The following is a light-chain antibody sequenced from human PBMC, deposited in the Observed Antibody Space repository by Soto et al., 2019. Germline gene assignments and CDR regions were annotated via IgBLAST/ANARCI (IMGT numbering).Light chain of an antibody. V-gene: IGKV3-15*01. J-gene: IGKJ5*01. CDR2: DVS. Sequence: EIVLTQSPASLSLSPGERAPLSCRASQSARSSLAWYQKKPGQAPSLLIYDVSIRATGIPARFNGSGSGTEFTLTISGLQPEDFAVYYCQQYNNWPPTCGQGTRLEIK. CDR3: QQYNNWPPT. CDR1: QSARSS.